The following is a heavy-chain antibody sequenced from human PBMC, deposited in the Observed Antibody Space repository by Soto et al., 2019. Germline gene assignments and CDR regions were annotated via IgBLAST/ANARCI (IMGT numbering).Heavy chain of an antibody. V-gene: IGHV3-33*01. J-gene: IGHJ4*02. CDR2: IWYDGSNK. CDR3: ARDRYSSGWYDLDY. CDR1: GFTFSSYG. Sequence: QVQLVESGGGVVQPGRSLRLSCAASGFTFSSYGMHWVRQAPSKGLEWVAVIWYDGSNKYYADSVKGRFTISRDNSKNTLYLQMNSLRVEDTAVYYSARDRYSSGWYDLDYWGQGTLVTVSS. D-gene: IGHD6-19*01.